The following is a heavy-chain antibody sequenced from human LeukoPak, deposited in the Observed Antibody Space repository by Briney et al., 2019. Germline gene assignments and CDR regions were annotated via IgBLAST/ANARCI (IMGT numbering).Heavy chain of an antibody. CDR2: LSSAYSYI. CDR1: GFTFSSYS. Sequence: GGSLRLSCAASGFTFSSYSMNWVRQAPGKGLEWVASLSSAYSYIYYADSVKGRFTISRDNAKNSLYLQMNSLRAEDTAVYYCAREDADYDFWSGYPHWFDPWGQGTLVTVSS. D-gene: IGHD3-3*01. V-gene: IGHV3-21*04. CDR3: AREDADYDFWSGYPHWFDP. J-gene: IGHJ5*02.